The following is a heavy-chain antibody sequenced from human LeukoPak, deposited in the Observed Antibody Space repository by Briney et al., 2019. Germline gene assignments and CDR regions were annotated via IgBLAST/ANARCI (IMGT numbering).Heavy chain of an antibody. D-gene: IGHD2-21*02. CDR1: GGSISSGGYY. J-gene: IGHJ5*02. CDR2: IHYSGST. CDR3: ARTYMTSARFDP. V-gene: IGHV4-31*03. Sequence: SETLSLTYTVSGGSISSGGYYWSWIRQHPGKGLEWIGYIHYSGSTYYNPSLKSRVTMSVDTSKNQFSLKLRYVTAADTAVYYCARTYMTSARFDPWGQGTLVTVSS.